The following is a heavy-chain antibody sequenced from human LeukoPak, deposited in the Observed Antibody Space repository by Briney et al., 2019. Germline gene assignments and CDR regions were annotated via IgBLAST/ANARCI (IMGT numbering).Heavy chain of an antibody. V-gene: IGHV3-21*01. CDR3: ARTDYYDKSIDY. CDR2: ISTGSSFI. D-gene: IGHD3-22*01. Sequence: AGGSLRLSCAASGFTFSIYSMNWVRQAPGKGLEWVSSISTGSSFIYYADSVKGRFTISRDIAKNSLYLQMNSLRAEDTAVYYCARTDYYDKSIDYWGQGTLVTVSS. J-gene: IGHJ4*02. CDR1: GFTFSIYS.